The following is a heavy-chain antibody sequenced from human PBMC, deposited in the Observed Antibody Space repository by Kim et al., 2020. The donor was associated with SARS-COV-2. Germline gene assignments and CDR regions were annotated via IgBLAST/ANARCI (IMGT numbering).Heavy chain of an antibody. D-gene: IGHD1-26*01. CDR3: ARDRIVSGSYSYYYYGMDV. V-gene: IGHV3-30*01. J-gene: IGHJ6*02. Sequence: GRFTISRDNSKNTLYLQMNSLRAEDTAVYYCARDRIVSGSYSYYYYGMDVWGQGTTVTVSS.